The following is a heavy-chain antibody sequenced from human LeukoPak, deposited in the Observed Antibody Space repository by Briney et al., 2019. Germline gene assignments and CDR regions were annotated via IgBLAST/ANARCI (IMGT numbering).Heavy chain of an antibody. Sequence: ETLSLTCAVYGGSFSGYYWSWVRQAPGKGLEWVSATSGSGSNTYYADSVKGRFTISRDNSKNTLYLQMNSLRAEDTAVYYCAREGSLGQQLPPDYWGQGTLVTVSP. CDR1: GGSFSGYY. D-gene: IGHD6-13*01. CDR3: AREGSLGQQLPPDY. CDR2: TSGSGSNT. V-gene: IGHV3-23*01. J-gene: IGHJ4*02.